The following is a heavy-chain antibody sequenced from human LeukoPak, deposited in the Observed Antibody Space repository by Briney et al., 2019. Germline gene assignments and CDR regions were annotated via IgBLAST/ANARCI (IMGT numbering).Heavy chain of an antibody. CDR1: GGSISSGGYS. Sequence: PSETLSLTCAVSGGSISSGGYSWSWIRQPPGKGLEWIGYIYYSGSTNYNPSLKSRVTISVDTSKNQFSLKLSSVTAADTAVYYCARHDIAAAGTGFDSWGQTTLVTVSS. CDR3: ARHDIAAAGTGFDS. CDR2: IYYSGST. V-gene: IGHV4-61*08. D-gene: IGHD6-13*01. J-gene: IGHJ4*02.